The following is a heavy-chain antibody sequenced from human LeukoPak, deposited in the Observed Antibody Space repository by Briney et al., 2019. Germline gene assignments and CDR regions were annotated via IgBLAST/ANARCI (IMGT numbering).Heavy chain of an antibody. CDR1: GLTVSSNY. Sequence: GGSLRLSCAASGLTVSSNYMNWVRQAPGKGLEWVSALYIGGNTYYADSVRGRFTISRDNSKNTLYLQMNSLRAEDTAVYYCARAGRPPTVVSHYYYYGMDVWGQGTTVTVSS. V-gene: IGHV3-66*02. J-gene: IGHJ6*02. D-gene: IGHD4-23*01. CDR3: ARAGRPPTVVSHYYYYGMDV. CDR2: LYIGGNT.